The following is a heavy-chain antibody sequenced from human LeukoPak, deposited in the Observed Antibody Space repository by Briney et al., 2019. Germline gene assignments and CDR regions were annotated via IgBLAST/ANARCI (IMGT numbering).Heavy chain of an antibody. J-gene: IGHJ4*02. Sequence: GGSLRLSCAASGFTFDDYAMPWVRHAPGKGLEWVSGISWNSGSIGYADSVKGRFTISRDNAKNSLYLQMNSLRAEDTALYYCAKDPYGYDSSGYHDYWGQGTLVTVSS. CDR3: AKDPYGYDSSGYHDY. CDR1: GFTFDDYA. D-gene: IGHD3-22*01. V-gene: IGHV3-9*01. CDR2: ISWNSGSI.